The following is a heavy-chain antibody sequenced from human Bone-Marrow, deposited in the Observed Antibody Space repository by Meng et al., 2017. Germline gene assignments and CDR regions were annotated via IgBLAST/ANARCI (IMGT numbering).Heavy chain of an antibody. Sequence: SVKVSCKASGGTFSSYAISWVRQAPGQGLEWMGGIIPIFGTANYAQKFQGRVTITTDESTSTAYMELTSLRSEDTAVYYCARGLGYCSSGRCYDNWFDPWGQGTLVTVSS. J-gene: IGHJ5*02. CDR2: IIPIFGTA. D-gene: IGHD2-15*01. CDR3: ARGLGYCSSGRCYDNWFDP. V-gene: IGHV1-69*05. CDR1: GGTFSSYA.